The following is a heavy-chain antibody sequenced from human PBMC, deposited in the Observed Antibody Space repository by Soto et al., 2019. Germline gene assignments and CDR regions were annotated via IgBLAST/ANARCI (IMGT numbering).Heavy chain of an antibody. J-gene: IGHJ6*02. CDR3: ARRPIWFGDSYYYGMDV. CDR1: GGSFSGYY. V-gene: IGHV4-34*01. CDR2: INHSGST. D-gene: IGHD3-10*01. Sequence: QVQLQQWGAGLLKPSETLSLTCAVYGGSFSGYYWSWIRQPPGKGLEWIGEINHSGSTNYNPSLKSRVTISVXXSXNXXSLKLSSVTAADTAVYYCARRPIWFGDSYYYGMDVWGQGTTVTVSS.